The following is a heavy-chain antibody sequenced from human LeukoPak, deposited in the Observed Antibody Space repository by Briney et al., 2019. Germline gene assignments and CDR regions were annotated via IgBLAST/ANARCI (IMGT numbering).Heavy chain of an antibody. Sequence: GGSLRLSCAASGFSFSNYAMNWVRQAPGKGLEWVSGINPAGSRTFYADSVKGRFTMSRDNSKNTLYLQMNSLRAEDTAVYYCARTYSGYDRYFDYWGQGTLVTVSS. CDR3: ARTYSGYDRYFDY. J-gene: IGHJ4*02. V-gene: IGHV3-23*01. D-gene: IGHD5-12*01. CDR1: GFSFSNYA. CDR2: INPAGSRT.